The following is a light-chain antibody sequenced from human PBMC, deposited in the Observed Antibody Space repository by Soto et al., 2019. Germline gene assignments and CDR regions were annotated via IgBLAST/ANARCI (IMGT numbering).Light chain of an antibody. CDR1: SSDVGAYKY. V-gene: IGLV2-8*01. J-gene: IGLJ3*02. CDR3: TSYVGSDIWV. Sequence: QSALTQPPSASGSPGQSVTISCTGTSSDVGAYKYVSWYQQYPGKPPKLMIYEVSKRPSGVPDRFSGYKSGNTASLTVSGLQAEDEADYYCTSYVGSDIWVFGGGTKLTVL. CDR2: EVS.